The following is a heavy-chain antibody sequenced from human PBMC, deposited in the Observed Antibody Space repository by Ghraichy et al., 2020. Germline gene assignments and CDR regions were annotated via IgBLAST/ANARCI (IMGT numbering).Heavy chain of an antibody. V-gene: IGHV3-48*02. CDR1: GFTFSSYS. J-gene: IGHJ4*02. CDR3: ARETYYYDSSGYWGDIDY. D-gene: IGHD3-22*01. Sequence: GGSLRLSCAASGFTFSSYSMNWVRQAPGKGLEWVSYISSSSSTIYYADSVKGRFTISRDNAKNSLYLQMNSLRDEDTAVYYCARETYYYDSSGYWGDIDYWGQGTLVTVSS. CDR2: ISSSSSTI.